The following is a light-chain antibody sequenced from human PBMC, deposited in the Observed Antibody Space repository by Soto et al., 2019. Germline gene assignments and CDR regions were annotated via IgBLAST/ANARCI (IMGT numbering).Light chain of an antibody. V-gene: IGKV2-30*01. CDR3: MQGTHWPPHT. CDR2: KVS. Sequence: DVVMTQSPLSLPVTLGQPTSISCRSSQSLAYSDGNTYLNWFQQRPGQSPRRLIYKVSNRDSGVPDRFSGSGSGTDFTLKISRLEAEDVGVYYCMQGTHWPPHTFGEGPKLEIK. J-gene: IGKJ2*01. CDR1: QSLAYSDGNTY.